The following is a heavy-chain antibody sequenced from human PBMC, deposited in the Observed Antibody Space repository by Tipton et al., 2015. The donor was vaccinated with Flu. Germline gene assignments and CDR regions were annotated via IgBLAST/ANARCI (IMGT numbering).Heavy chain of an antibody. CDR3: ARDLWNDRRAYYYYGVDV. J-gene: IGHJ6*02. Sequence: TLSLTCTVSGGSISSYYWSWIRQPPGKGLEWIGYIYYSGSTNYNPSLKSRVTISVDTSKNQFSLDLTSLTAADTAVYYCARDLWNDRRAYYYYGVDVWGQGITVTV. CDR2: IYYSGST. CDR1: GGSISSYY. V-gene: IGHV4-59*12. D-gene: IGHD1-1*01.